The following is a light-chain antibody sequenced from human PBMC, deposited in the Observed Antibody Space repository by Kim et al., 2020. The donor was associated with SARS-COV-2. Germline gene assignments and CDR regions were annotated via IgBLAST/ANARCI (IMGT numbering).Light chain of an antibody. J-gene: IGKJ3*01. CDR2: AAS. V-gene: IGKV1-27*01. CDR1: QGSSKY. Sequence: ATVGDRVNVNCRTRQGSSKYLAWYQQKPGKVPKVLIYAASTLQAGVPSRFSGSGSGTDFTLTISSLQPDDVATYYCQKYNSAPFTVGPGTKVDI. CDR3: QKYNSAPFT.